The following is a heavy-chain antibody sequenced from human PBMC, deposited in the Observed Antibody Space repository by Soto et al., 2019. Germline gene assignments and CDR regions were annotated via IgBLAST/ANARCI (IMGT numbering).Heavy chain of an antibody. J-gene: IGHJ5*02. CDR3: ARRIAAAGTSWFDP. D-gene: IGHD6-13*01. V-gene: IGHV1-2*04. CDR1: EYTFTGYY. Sequence: GASVKVSCKASEYTFTGYYFHWVRQAPGQGLEWMGWINPSTGGTNYAQKFQDWVTMTRDTSISTAYMDLSRLKSDDTAVYYCARRIAAAGTSWFDPWGQGTLVTVSS. CDR2: INPSTGGT.